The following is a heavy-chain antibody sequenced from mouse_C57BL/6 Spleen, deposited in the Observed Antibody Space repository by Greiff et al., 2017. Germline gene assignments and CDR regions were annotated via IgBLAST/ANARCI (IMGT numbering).Heavy chain of an antibody. Sequence: QVQLKESGAELVRPGASVTLSCKASGYTFTDYEMHWVKQTPVHGLEWIGAIDPETGGTAYNQKFKGKAILTADKSSSTAYMELRSLTSEDSAVYYCTRKGGNGPYFDYWGQGTTLTVSS. CDR3: TRKGGNGPYFDY. CDR1: GYTFTDYE. J-gene: IGHJ2*01. V-gene: IGHV1-15*01. CDR2: IDPETGGT. D-gene: IGHD1-1*02.